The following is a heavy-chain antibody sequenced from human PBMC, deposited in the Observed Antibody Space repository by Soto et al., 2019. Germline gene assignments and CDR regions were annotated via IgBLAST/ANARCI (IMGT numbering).Heavy chain of an antibody. CDR2: ISSSSSYI. J-gene: IGHJ4*02. D-gene: IGHD2-15*01. CDR1: GFTFSSYS. CDR3: ASKITMLPYCRGGSCSPVDY. V-gene: IGHV3-21*01. Sequence: GGSLRLSCAASGFTFSSYSMNWVRQAPGKGLEWVSSISSSSSYIYYADSVKGRFTISRDNAKNSLYLQMNSLRAEDTAVYYCASKITMLPYCRGGSCSPVDYWGQGTLVTVSS.